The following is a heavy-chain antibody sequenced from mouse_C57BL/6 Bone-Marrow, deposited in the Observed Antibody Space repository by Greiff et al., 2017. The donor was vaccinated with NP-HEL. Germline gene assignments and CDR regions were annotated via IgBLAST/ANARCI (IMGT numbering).Heavy chain of an antibody. CDR1: GFTFSDFY. D-gene: IGHD1-1*01. CDR3: ARDGYGSSYSAWFAY. V-gene: IGHV7-1*01. J-gene: IGHJ3*01. CDR2: SRNKANDYTS. Sequence: EVQLVESGGGLVQSGRSLRLSCATSGFTFSDFYMEWVRQAPGKGLEWIAASRNKANDYTSESSASVKGRFIVSRDTSQSILYLQMKARRAEDTASEDCARDGYGSSYSAWFAYWGQGTLVTVSA.